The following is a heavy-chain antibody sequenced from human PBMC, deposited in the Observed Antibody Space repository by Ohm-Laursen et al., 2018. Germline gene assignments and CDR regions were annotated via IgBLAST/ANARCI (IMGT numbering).Heavy chain of an antibody. J-gene: IGHJ4*02. CDR3: ARATRDGYDY. D-gene: IGHD5-24*01. Sequence: GSLRLSCAASRFTFRSYGMNWVRQAPVKGLEWISYIGSGGSDIYYADSVKGRFTISRDNAKNSLYVQMNSLRVEDTAVYYCARATRDGYDYWGQGTLVTVSS. V-gene: IGHV3-48*03. CDR2: IGSGGSDI. CDR1: RFTFRSYG.